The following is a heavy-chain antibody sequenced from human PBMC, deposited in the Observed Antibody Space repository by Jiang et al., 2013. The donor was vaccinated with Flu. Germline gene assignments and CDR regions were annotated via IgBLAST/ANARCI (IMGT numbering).Heavy chain of an antibody. CDR3: ASTRYSYGYVGVDV. CDR2: IYHSGST. D-gene: IGHD5-18*01. J-gene: IGHJ6*02. V-gene: IGHV4-4*02. Sequence: WIGEIYHSGSTNYNPSLKSRVTISVDKSKNQFSLKLSSVTAADTAVYYCASTRYSYGYVGVDVWGQGTTVTVSS.